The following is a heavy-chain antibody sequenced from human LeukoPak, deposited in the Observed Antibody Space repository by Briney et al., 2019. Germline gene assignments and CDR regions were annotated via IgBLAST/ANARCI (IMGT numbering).Heavy chain of an antibody. CDR2: ISPNSGGT. D-gene: IGHD2-15*01. CDR1: GYNFTAYN. Sequence: ASVKVSCKASGYNFTAYNFHWVRQAPGQGLEWMGWISPNSGGTNYAQKFQGRVTMTRDTSISTAYMELRSLRSDDTAVYYCARGGGTAHFDYWGQGTLVTVSS. V-gene: IGHV1-2*02. J-gene: IGHJ4*02. CDR3: ARGGGTAHFDY.